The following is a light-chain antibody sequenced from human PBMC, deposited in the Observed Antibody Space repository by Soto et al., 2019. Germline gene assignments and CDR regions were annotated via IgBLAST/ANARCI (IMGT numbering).Light chain of an antibody. J-gene: IGKJ5*01. CDR1: QRVSSY. Sequence: PGERATLSCRASQRVSSYLAWYQQKPGQAPRLLIYDASNRATGIPARFSGSESGTDFTLTISSLEPEDFAVYYCQQRSNWPITFGQGTRLEIK. V-gene: IGKV3-11*01. CDR2: DAS. CDR3: QQRSNWPIT.